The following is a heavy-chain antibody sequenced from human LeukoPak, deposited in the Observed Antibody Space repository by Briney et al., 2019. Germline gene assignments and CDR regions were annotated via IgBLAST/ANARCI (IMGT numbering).Heavy chain of an antibody. CDR1: GFTFSSYG. J-gene: IGHJ4*02. CDR3: AKLGGYSTHFDY. D-gene: IGHD3-22*01. V-gene: IGHV3-23*01. Sequence: GGSLRLSCAASGFTFSSYGMHWVRQAPGKGLEWVSAISGSGGSTYYADSVKGRFTISRDNSKNTLYLQMNSLRAEDTAVYYCAKLGGYSTHFDYWGQGTLVTVSS. CDR2: ISGSGGST.